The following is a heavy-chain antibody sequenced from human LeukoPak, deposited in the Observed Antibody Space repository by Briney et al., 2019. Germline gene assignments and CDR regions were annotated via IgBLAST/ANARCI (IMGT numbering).Heavy chain of an antibody. CDR1: GFTFSSYS. CDR2: ISSSSSYI. J-gene: IGHJ3*02. V-gene: IGHV3-21*01. CDR3: ASLANYYDSSGDGFDI. Sequence: GGSLRLSCAASGFTFSSYSMNWVRQAPGRGLEWVSSISSSSSYIYYADSVKGRFTISRDNAKNSLYLQMNSLRAEDTSVYYCASLANYYDSSGDGFDIWGQGTMVTVSS. D-gene: IGHD3-22*01.